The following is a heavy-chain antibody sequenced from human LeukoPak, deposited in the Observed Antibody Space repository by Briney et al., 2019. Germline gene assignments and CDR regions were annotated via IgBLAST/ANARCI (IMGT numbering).Heavy chain of an antibody. Sequence: ASEKVSCKASGYTFTSYGISWVRQAPGQGLEWMGWISAYNGNTNYAQKLQGRVTMTTDTSTSTAYMELRSLRSDDTAVYYCARVVLRYFDRPPEETDYWGQGTLVTVSS. V-gene: IGHV1-18*01. J-gene: IGHJ4*02. D-gene: IGHD3-9*01. CDR2: ISAYNGNT. CDR3: ARVVLRYFDRPPEETDY. CDR1: GYTFTSYG.